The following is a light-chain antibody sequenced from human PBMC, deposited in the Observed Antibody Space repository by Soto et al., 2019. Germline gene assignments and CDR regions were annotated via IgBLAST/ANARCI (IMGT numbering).Light chain of an antibody. CDR3: ASSTSDSLYV. CDR2: KVT. CDR1: SSDVGGNKY. J-gene: IGLJ1*01. Sequence: QSALTQPASVSGSPGQSITISCTGTSSDVGGNKYVSWYQQYPGKVPKLLINKVTNRPSGVSYRFSGSKSGNTASLTISALLAEDEAGYFCASSTSDSLYVFGTGTKVTVL. V-gene: IGLV2-14*01.